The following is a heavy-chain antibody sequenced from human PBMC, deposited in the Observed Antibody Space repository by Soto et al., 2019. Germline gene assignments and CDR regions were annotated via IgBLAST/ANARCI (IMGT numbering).Heavy chain of an antibody. CDR3: ARVRVGGGGNSDYRGMDV. V-gene: IGHV1-46*01. CDR2: INPSGGST. CDR1: GYTFTSYY. D-gene: IGHD2-21*02. Sequence: GASVKVSCKASGYTFTSYYMHWVRQAPGQGLEWMGIINPSGGSTSYAQKFQGRVTMTRDTSTSTVYMELSSLRSEDTAVYYCARVRVGGGGNSDYRGMDVWGQGTTVTVSS. J-gene: IGHJ6*02.